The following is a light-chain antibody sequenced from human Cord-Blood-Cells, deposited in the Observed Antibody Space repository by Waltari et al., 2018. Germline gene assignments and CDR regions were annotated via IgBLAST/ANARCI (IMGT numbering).Light chain of an antibody. J-gene: IGLJ2*01. V-gene: IGLV2-23*01. Sequence: QSALTQPASVSGSPGQSITISCTGTSSDGGSYNLVSWYQHHPGKAPKLMIYEGSKRPSGVSNRFSGSKSGNTASLTISGLQAEDEADYYCCSYAGSSTLVFGGGTKLTVL. CDR2: EGS. CDR3: CSYAGSSTLV. CDR1: SSDGGSYNL.